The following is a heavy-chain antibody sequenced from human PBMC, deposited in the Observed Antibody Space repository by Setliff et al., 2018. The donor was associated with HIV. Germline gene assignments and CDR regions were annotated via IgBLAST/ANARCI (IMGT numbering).Heavy chain of an antibody. D-gene: IGHD6-13*01. V-gene: IGHV3-30*02. J-gene: IGHJ3*02. Sequence: GGSLRLSCAASGFTFSSYGMHWVRQAPGKGPEWVAVIWYDGSNKYYADSVKGRFTISRDNSKNTLYLQMNSLRAEDTAVYYCANEGAAGDDAFDIWGQGTMVTVSS. CDR1: GFTFSSYG. CDR2: IWYDGSNK. CDR3: ANEGAAGDDAFDI.